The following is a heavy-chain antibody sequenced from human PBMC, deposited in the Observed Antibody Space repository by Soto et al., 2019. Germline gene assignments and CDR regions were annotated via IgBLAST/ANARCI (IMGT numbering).Heavy chain of an antibody. J-gene: IGHJ2*01. CDR1: GFTFSDHY. D-gene: IGHD4-17*01. Sequence: EVQLVESGGGLVQPGGSLRLSCAASGFTFSDHYMDWVRQAPGKGLEWVGRTRNKANSYTTEYAASVKGRFTISRDDSKISLYMQISSLKTEETAVYYCTSDSSDYGKGYFDLWGRVTLVTVSS. CDR2: TRNKANSYTT. CDR3: TSDSSDYGKGYFDL. V-gene: IGHV3-72*01.